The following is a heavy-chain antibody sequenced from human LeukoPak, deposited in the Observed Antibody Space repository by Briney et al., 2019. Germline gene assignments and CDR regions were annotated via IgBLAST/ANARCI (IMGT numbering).Heavy chain of an antibody. Sequence: GRSLRPSCAASGFTFSSYAMHWVRQAPGKGLEWVAVISYDGSNKYYADSVKGRFTISRDNSKNTLYLQMNSLRAEDTAVYYCARDQFGGQLALLDYWGQGTLVTVSS. CDR2: ISYDGSNK. CDR3: ARDQFGGQLALLDY. V-gene: IGHV3-30-3*01. CDR1: GFTFSSYA. D-gene: IGHD6-6*01. J-gene: IGHJ4*02.